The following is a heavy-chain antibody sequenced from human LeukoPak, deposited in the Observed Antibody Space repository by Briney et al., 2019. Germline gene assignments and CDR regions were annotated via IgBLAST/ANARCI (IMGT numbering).Heavy chain of an antibody. J-gene: IGHJ3*01. Sequence: GGSLRLSCAASGFAFSRNDMFWVRQAPGKGLEWVSCISDSSGATYYADSVRGRFTISRDNSKNTVFLQMNSLRAEDTAIYYCAKGGPGAFDYWGQGTMVTVSS. V-gene: IGHV3-23*01. CDR2: ISDSSGAT. CDR3: AKGGPGAFDY. D-gene: IGHD2-15*01. CDR1: GFAFSRND.